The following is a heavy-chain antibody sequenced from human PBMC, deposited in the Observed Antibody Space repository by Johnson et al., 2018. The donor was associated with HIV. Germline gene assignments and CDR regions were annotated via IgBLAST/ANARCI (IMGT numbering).Heavy chain of an antibody. J-gene: IGHJ3*02. Sequence: VQVVESGGGLVQPGRSLRLSCAASGFTFDDYAMHWVRQAPGKGLEWVSGISWNSGGIGYADSVKGRFTISRDNAKNSLYLQMNSLRAEDTAVYYCARVLITIFGVEAFDIWGQGTMVTVSS. D-gene: IGHD3-3*01. CDR2: ISWNSGGI. CDR1: GFTFDDYA. CDR3: ARVLITIFGVEAFDI. V-gene: IGHV3-9*01.